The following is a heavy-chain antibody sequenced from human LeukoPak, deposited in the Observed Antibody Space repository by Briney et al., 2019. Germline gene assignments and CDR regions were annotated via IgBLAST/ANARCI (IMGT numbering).Heavy chain of an antibody. CDR2: IYPGDSDT. Sequence: GASLKISCQGSGYSFTSYWIGWVRQMPGKGLEWMGIIYPGDSDTRYSPSLQGQVTISADKSISTAYLQWSSLKASDTAMYYCVRRHQGLTPDYWGQGTLVTVSS. J-gene: IGHJ4*02. CDR3: VRRHQGLTPDY. V-gene: IGHV5-51*01. CDR1: GYSFTSYW. D-gene: IGHD2-2*01.